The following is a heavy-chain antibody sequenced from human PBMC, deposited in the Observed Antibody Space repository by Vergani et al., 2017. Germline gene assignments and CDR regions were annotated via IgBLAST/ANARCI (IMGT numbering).Heavy chain of an antibody. CDR1: GGSISSYY. CDR3: ANAPLRDAAFDI. J-gene: IGHJ3*02. V-gene: IGHV4-59*01. Sequence: QVQLQDSGPGLVKPSETLSLTCTVSGGSISSYYWSWIRQPPGKGLEWIGYIYYSGSTNYNPSLKSRVTISVDTSKNQFSLKLSSVTAADTAVYYCANAPLRDAAFDIWGQGTMVTVSS. CDR2: IYYSGST.